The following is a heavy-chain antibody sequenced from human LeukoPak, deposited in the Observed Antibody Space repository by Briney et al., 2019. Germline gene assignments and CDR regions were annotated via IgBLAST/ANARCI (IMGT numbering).Heavy chain of an antibody. CDR3: ARVIAAAGGSGYYYYYYTDV. V-gene: IGHV4-59*01. D-gene: IGHD6-13*01. J-gene: IGHJ6*03. CDR2: IYYSGST. CDR1: GGSISSYY. Sequence: SETLSLTCTVSGGSISSYYWSWIRQPPGKGLEWIGYIYYSGSTNYNPSLKSRVTISVDTSKNQFSLKLSSVTAADTAVYYCARVIAAAGGSGYYYYYYTDVWGKGTTVTISS.